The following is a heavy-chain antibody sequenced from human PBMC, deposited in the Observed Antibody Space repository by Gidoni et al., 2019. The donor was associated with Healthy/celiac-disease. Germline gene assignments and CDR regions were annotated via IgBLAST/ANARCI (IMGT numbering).Heavy chain of an antibody. Sequence: QLQLQESGPGLVKPSETLSLTCTVSGGSISSSRYYWGWIRQPPGKGLEWIGSIYYSGSTYYNPSLKSRVTISVDTSKNQFSLKLSSVTAADTAVYYCARQVQGYCSGGSCYSRIFDYWGQGTLVTVSS. CDR2: IYYSGST. J-gene: IGHJ4*02. CDR1: GGSISSSRYY. CDR3: ARQVQGYCSGGSCYSRIFDY. D-gene: IGHD2-15*01. V-gene: IGHV4-39*01.